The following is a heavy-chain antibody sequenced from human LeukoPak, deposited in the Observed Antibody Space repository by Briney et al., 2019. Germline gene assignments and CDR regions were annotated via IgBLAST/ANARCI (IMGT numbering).Heavy chain of an antibody. Sequence: SGGSLRLSCAASGFMFSDYWMTWVRQAPGKGLEWVANIKQDGSEKYYVDSVKGRSTISRDNAKNSLYLQMNSLRAEDTAVYYCASGTSYYVQWGQGTLVTVSS. V-gene: IGHV3-7*02. D-gene: IGHD3-10*02. CDR1: GFMFSDYW. CDR2: IKQDGSEK. J-gene: IGHJ4*02. CDR3: ASGTSYYVQ.